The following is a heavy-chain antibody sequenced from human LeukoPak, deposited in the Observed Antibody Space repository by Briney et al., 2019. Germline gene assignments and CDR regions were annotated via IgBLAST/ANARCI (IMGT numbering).Heavy chain of an antibody. CDR1: GGSISSSSYY. J-gene: IGHJ6*03. D-gene: IGHD5-12*01. CDR3: ARAVVATGRYYYYMDV. V-gene: IGHV4-39*07. CDR2: IYYSGST. Sequence: PSETLSLTCTVSGGSISSSSYYWGWIRQPPGKGLEWIGSIYYSGSTYYNPSLKSRVTISVDTSKNQFSLKLSSVTAADTAVYYCARAVVATGRYYYYMDVWGKGTTVTISS.